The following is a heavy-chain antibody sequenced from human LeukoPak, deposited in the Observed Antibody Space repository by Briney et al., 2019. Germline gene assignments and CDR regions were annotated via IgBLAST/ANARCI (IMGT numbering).Heavy chain of an antibody. J-gene: IGHJ6*02. V-gene: IGHV3-74*01. CDR1: GXTFSSYW. Sequence: EGSLRLSCAASGXTFSSYWMHWVRQAPGKGLVWVSRITSDGSTTNYADSVKGRFTFSRDNAKNTLYLQMNSLRAEDTAVYYCARGYNYYYGMDVWGQGTTVTVSS. CDR2: ITSDGSTT. CDR3: ARGYNYYYGMDV.